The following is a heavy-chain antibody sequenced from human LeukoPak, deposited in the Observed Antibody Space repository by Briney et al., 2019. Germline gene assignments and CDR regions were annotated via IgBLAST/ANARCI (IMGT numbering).Heavy chain of an antibody. CDR2: ITGSSSYI. CDR3: ARDFGPSVYDTSGYDY. Sequence: PGGSLRLSCAASGFTSRTYNMYWVRQAPGKGREWVSYITGSSSYIFYADSVKGRFTISRDNAKNSLYLQMNSLRDEDTAVYYCARDFGPSVYDTSGYDYWGQGTLVTVSS. D-gene: IGHD3-22*01. V-gene: IGHV3-21*01. CDR1: GFTSRTYN. J-gene: IGHJ4*02.